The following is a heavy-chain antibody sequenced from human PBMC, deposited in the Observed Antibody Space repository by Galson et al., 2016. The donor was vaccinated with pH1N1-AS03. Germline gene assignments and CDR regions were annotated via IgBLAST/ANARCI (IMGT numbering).Heavy chain of an antibody. CDR1: GFTFSSYA. D-gene: IGHD3-3*01. CDR2: ISYDGSDK. CDR3: AKGDDFWSGYSPNYYYCMDV. Sequence: SLRLSCAASGFTFSSYAMHWVRQAPGKGLEWVAVISYDGSDKYYVDSVKGRFTISRDNSKNTLYLLMNSLRAEDTAVYYYAKGDDFWSGYSPNYYYCMDVWGKGTTVTVSS. V-gene: IGHV3-30*07. J-gene: IGHJ6*03.